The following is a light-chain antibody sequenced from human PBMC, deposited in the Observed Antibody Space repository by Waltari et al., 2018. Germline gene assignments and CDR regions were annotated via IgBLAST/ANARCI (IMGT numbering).Light chain of an antibody. J-gene: IGLJ3*02. Sequence: QSALTQPRSVSGSPGQSVTISCTGTSTDIGGYNSVSWYQHHPGKAPTLMIFDVYKRPSGVPERFSGSKSCNTASLTISGLQPEDEADYYCCTYAGSYTQVVFGGGTKLTVL. V-gene: IGLV2-11*01. CDR3: CTYAGSYTQVV. CDR1: STDIGGYNS. CDR2: DVY.